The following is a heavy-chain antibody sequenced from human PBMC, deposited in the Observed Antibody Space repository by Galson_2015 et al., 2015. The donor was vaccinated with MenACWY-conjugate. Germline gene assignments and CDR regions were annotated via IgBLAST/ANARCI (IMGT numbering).Heavy chain of an antibody. CDR1: GFTVSSNY. D-gene: IGHD3-10*01. Sequence: SLRLSCAASGFTVSSNYMSWVRQAPGKGLEWVSVIYSGGSTLYGDPVKGRFIISRDNSKNTLYLQMNSLRAEDTAVYFCAKPLQSHYVSGTYWAYGMDVWGQGTTVTVSS. J-gene: IGHJ6*02. V-gene: IGHV3-53*01. CDR3: AKPLQSHYVSGTYWAYGMDV. CDR2: IYSGGST.